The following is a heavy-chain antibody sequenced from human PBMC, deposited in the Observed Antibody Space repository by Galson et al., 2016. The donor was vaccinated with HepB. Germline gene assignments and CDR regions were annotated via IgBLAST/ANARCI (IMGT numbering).Heavy chain of an antibody. CDR2: ISGDGSRT. CDR1: GFTFHDYA. J-gene: IGHJ6*02. Sequence: SLRLSCATSGFTFHDYAMQWVRQLPGKGLEWVCLISGDGSRTWHRDSVKGRFTISRDNSKNSLYLQMNSLNLEDTALYYGVKDLYGSGSNYRLYGMDVWGQGTTVIVSS. V-gene: IGHV3-43*02. CDR3: VKDLYGSGSNYRLYGMDV. D-gene: IGHD3-10*01.